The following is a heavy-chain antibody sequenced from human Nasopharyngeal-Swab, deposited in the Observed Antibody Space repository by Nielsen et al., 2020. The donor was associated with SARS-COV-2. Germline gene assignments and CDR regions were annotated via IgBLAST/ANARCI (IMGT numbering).Heavy chain of an antibody. J-gene: IGHJ4*02. CDR2: INHSGST. CDR3: ATDYGGGSL. CDR1: GGSISSSSYY. V-gene: IGHV4-39*07. Sequence: SETLSLTCTVSGGSISSSSYYWSWIRQPPGKGLEWIGEINHSGSTNYNPSLKSRVTISIDTSKKQFSLRLRSVTAADTAVYYCATDYGGGSLWGQGTLVTVSS. D-gene: IGHD4-17*01.